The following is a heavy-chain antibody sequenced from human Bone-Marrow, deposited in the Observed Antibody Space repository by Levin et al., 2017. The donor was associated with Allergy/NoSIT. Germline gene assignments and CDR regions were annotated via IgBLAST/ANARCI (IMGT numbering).Heavy chain of an antibody. J-gene: IGHJ4*02. CDR3: TNGLAGEAS. D-gene: IGHD7-27*01. Sequence: SCATSGFTFSNFWMHWVRQVPGKGLMFVSTIRPDGTAANYADSVKGRFTIPRDNSKKTLFLQMNTLRVEDTALYYCTNGLAGEASWGRGTLVTVSS. V-gene: IGHV3-74*01. CDR2: IRPDGTAA. CDR1: GFTFSNFW.